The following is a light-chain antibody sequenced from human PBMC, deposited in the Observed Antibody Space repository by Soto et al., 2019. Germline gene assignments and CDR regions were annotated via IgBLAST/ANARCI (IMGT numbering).Light chain of an antibody. CDR3: CSYAGSSTFSYV. Sequence: SAPRPPASASGSPGQSITISCTGTISDVWSYNLVSWYQQHPGKAPKLMIYEGSKRPSGVSNRFSGSKYGNTDSLTISGLQAEDEDDYYCCSYAGSSTFSYVFGTGTKVTV. J-gene: IGLJ1*01. CDR2: EGS. V-gene: IGLV2-23*03. CDR1: ISDVWSYNL.